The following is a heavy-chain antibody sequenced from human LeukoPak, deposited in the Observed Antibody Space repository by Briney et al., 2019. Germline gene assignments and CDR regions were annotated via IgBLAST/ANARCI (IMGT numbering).Heavy chain of an antibody. D-gene: IGHD6-19*01. Sequence: GASVKVSCKASGYTFTDYYMHWVRQAPGQGLEWMGWINPNSGGTNYAQKVQGRVTMTRDTSISTAYMELSRLTSDDTAVYYCARGVAGPYYYYYMDVWGRGTTVTVSS. CDR1: GYTFTDYY. CDR2: INPNSGGT. CDR3: ARGVAGPYYYYYMDV. J-gene: IGHJ6*03. V-gene: IGHV1-2*02.